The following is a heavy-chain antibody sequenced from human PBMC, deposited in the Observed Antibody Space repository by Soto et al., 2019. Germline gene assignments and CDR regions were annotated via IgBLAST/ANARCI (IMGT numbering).Heavy chain of an antibody. CDR1: GVSISSYY. CDR3: AREGYYDSSGYLRDAFDI. V-gene: IGHV4-59*12. Sequence: PSETLSLTCTVSGVSISSYYWSWIRQPPGKGLEYIGYIYYTGNTKYNPSLKSRVTISVDTSKNQFSLKLSSVTAADTAVYYCAREGYYDSSGYLRDAFDIWGQGTMVTVSS. J-gene: IGHJ3*02. D-gene: IGHD3-22*01. CDR2: IYYTGNT.